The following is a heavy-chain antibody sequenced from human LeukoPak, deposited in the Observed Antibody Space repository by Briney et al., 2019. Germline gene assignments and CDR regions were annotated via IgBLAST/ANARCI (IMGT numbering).Heavy chain of an antibody. CDR1: GFPFSDYC. CDR2: INQDGSEK. D-gene: IGHD3-10*02. Sequence: GGSLRLSCTASGFPFSDYCMTWVRQAPGKGLESVANINQDGSEKSSVDSVKGRFTISRDNAKKSLYLQMNSLRAEDAAVYYCARDLSQFCSGTYDYWGQGTLVTVSS. V-gene: IGHV3-7*04. CDR3: ARDLSQFCSGTYDY. J-gene: IGHJ4*02.